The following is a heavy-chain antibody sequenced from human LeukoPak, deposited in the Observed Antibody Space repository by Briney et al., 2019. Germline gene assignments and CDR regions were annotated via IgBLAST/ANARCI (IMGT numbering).Heavy chain of an antibody. J-gene: IGHJ3*01. D-gene: IGHD6-13*01. CDR3: AGGISATGGG. CDR1: GFTFSTYW. CDR2: INSEGSIT. Sequence: VGSPRLSSAASGFTFSTYWMHCVRPGPGKGLGCGSRINSEGSITTYADSVKGGFTTSRDNAKNTLYLKMNSLRVEDTAVYYCAGGISATGGGWGQGTMVTVSS. V-gene: IGHV3-74*01.